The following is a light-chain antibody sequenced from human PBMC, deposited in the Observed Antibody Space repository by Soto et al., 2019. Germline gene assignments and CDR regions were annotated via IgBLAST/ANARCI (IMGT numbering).Light chain of an antibody. Sequence: QSVLTQPPSVSGAPGQRVTISCTGSSNIGAGYDVHWYQQLPGTAPKLLIYGNTNRPSGVPDRFSGSKSDTSASLAITGLQAEDEADYYCQSYDSSLSGWVFGGGTKLTVL. V-gene: IGLV1-40*01. CDR2: GNT. CDR1: SSNIGAGYD. J-gene: IGLJ3*02. CDR3: QSYDSSLSGWV.